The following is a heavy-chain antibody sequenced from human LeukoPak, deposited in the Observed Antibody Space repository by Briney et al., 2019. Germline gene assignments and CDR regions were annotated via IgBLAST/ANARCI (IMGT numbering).Heavy chain of an antibody. CDR2: ISGSGGST. CDR1: GFTFSSYA. D-gene: IGHD3-10*01. CDR3: AKRPRLLWFGELSRNYFDY. V-gene: IGHV3-23*01. Sequence: GGSLRLSCAASGFTFSSYAMSWVRQAPGKGLEWVSAISGSGGSTYYADSVKGRFTISRDNSKNTLYLQMNSLRAEDTAVYYCAKRPRLLWFGELSRNYFDYWGQGTLVTVPS. J-gene: IGHJ4*02.